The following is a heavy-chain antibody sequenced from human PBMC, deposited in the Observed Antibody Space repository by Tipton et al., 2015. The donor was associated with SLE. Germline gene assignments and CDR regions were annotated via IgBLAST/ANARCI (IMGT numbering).Heavy chain of an antibody. D-gene: IGHD3-16*01. CDR1: GGSFSGYY. CDR3: ARSGPSWGYYYYMDV. Sequence: TLSLTCAVYGGSFSGYYWTWIRQPPGKGLQWIGEINHRGSTNYNPSLKSRVTISVDTSKNQFSLKLSSVTAADTALYYCARSGPSWGYYYYMDVWGKGTTVTVSS. CDR2: INHRGST. V-gene: IGHV4-34*01. J-gene: IGHJ6*03.